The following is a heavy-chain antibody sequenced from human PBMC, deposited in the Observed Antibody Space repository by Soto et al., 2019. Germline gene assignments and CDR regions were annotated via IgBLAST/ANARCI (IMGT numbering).Heavy chain of an antibody. CDR1: GFTFSSYA. J-gene: IGHJ4*02. CDR2: ISYDGSNK. CDR3: ARDVYSSGWYMCDY. Sequence: ESGGGVVQPGRSLRLSCAASGFTFSSYAMHWVRQAPGKGLEWVAVISYDGSNKYYADSVKGRFTISRDNSKNTLYLQMNSLRAEDTAVYYCARDVYSSGWYMCDYWGQGTLVTVSS. V-gene: IGHV3-30-3*01. D-gene: IGHD6-19*01.